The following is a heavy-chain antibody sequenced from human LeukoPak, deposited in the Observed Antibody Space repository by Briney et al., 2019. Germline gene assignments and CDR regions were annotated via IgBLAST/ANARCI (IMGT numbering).Heavy chain of an antibody. D-gene: IGHD3-16*02. CDR1: GYTFTSYG. CDR2: ISAYNGNT. Sequence: GASVKVSCKASGYTFTSYGISWVRQAPGQGLEWMGWISAYNGNTNYAQKLQGRVTMTTDTSTSTAYMELRSLRSDDTAVYYCARYGSYIGGVIVSGDYWGQGTLVTVSS. CDR3: ARYGSYIGGVIVSGDY. J-gene: IGHJ4*02. V-gene: IGHV1-18*01.